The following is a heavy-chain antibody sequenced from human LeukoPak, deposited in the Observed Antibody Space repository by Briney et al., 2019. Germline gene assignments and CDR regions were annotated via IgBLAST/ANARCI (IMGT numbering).Heavy chain of an antibody. V-gene: IGHV4-34*01. CDR3: ARGRVTMVRGVRYGMDV. CDR2: INHSGST. CDR1: GFTFSSYA. Sequence: GSLRLSCAASGFTFSSYAMSWVRQPPGKGLEWIGEINHSGSTNYNPSLKSRVTISVDTSKNQFSLKLSSVTAAGTAVYYCARGRVTMVRGVRYGMDVWGQGTTVTVSS. J-gene: IGHJ6*02. D-gene: IGHD3-10*01.